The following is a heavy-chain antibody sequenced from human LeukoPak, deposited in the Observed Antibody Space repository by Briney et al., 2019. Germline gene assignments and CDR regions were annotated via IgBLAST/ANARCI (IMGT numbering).Heavy chain of an antibody. D-gene: IGHD3-10*01. CDR1: GDSNSISGYY. CDR2: IYHSGST. CDR3: PRDLTGSGSYPNCRLRYLDL. Sequence: SETLSLTCTVSGDSNSISGYYCGWIRQPPAKGLELIGEIYHSGSTNYNPSLKSLVTISLDKSKNQFSLKLRSVPAADTAVYYCPRDLTGSGSYPNCRLRYLDLWGRGTLVSVSS. V-gene: IGHV4-39*07. J-gene: IGHJ2*01.